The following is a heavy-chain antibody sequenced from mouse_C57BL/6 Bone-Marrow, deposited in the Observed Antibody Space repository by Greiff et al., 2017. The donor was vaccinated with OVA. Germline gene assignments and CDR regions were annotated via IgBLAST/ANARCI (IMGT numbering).Heavy chain of an antibody. D-gene: IGHD1-1*01. V-gene: IGHV1-55*01. Sequence: QVQLQQSGAELVKPGASVKMSCKASGYTFTSYWITWVKQRPGQGLEWIGDIYPGSGSTNYNEKFKSKATLTVDTSSSTAYMQLSSLTSEDSAVYYCARITTVVARLDYWGQGTTLTVSS. CDR3: ARITTVVARLDY. J-gene: IGHJ2*01. CDR1: GYTFTSYW. CDR2: IYPGSGST.